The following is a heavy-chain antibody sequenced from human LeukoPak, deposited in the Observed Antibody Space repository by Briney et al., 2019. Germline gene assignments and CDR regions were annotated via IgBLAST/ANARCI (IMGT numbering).Heavy chain of an antibody. J-gene: IGHJ4*02. V-gene: IGHV4-34*12. CDR2: IIHSGRT. D-gene: IGHD2-8*01. Sequence: SETLSLTCAVYGGSFSGYYWTWIRQSPGKGLEWIAEIIHSGRTNYNPSLESRVTISVDTPKKQFSLKLNSVTAADTAVYYCARGVVLMHYAMFDSWGQGTLVTVSS. CDR3: ARGVVLMHYAMFDS. CDR1: GGSFSGYY.